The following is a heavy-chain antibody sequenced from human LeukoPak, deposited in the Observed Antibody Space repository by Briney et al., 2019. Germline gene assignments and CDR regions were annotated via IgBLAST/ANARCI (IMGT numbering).Heavy chain of an antibody. CDR1: GFTFSSYE. CDR3: ARDSSTLGYYDSSGYSKRHFDY. CDR2: ISSSGSTI. J-gene: IGHJ4*02. V-gene: IGHV3-48*03. Sequence: PGGSLRLSCAASGFTFSSYEMNWVRQAPGKELEWVSYISSSGSTIYYADSVKGRFTISRDNAKNSLYLQMNSLRAEDTAVYYCARDSSTLGYYDSSGYSKRHFDYWGQGTLVTVSS. D-gene: IGHD3-22*01.